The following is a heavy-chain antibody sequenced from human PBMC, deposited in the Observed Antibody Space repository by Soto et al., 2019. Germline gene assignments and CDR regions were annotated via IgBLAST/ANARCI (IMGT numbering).Heavy chain of an antibody. CDR1: GFAFSSYA. Sequence: PGGSLRLLCPASGFAFSSYAMSWVRQAPGKGLEWVSSISDRGGSTYYADSVKGRFTISRDNSKNTLYLQMNSLRAEDTAVYYCAKEISYYYDSSGYSNDALDIWGQGTMVTVSS. J-gene: IGHJ3*02. V-gene: IGHV3-23*01. D-gene: IGHD3-22*01. CDR2: ISDRGGST. CDR3: AKEISYYYDSSGYSNDALDI.